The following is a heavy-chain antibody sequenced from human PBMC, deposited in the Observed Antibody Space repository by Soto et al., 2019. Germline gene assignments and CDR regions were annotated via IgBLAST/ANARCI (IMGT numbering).Heavy chain of an antibody. J-gene: IGHJ4*02. D-gene: IGHD2-2*01. Sequence: QVQLVESGGGVVQPGRSLRLSCAASGFTFSSYGMHWVRQAPGKGLEWVAVIWYDGSNKYYADSVKGRFTISRDNSKNTLYLQMNSLGAEDTAVYYCARDPFCSSTRCFPFDYWGQGTLVTVSS. CDR2: IWYDGSNK. V-gene: IGHV3-33*01. CDR1: GFTFSSYG. CDR3: ARDPFCSSTRCFPFDY.